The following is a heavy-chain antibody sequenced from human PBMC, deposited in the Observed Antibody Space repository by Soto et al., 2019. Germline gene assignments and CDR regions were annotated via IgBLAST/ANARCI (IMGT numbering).Heavy chain of an antibody. CDR1: GGSISSGGYY. CDR2: IYYSGST. V-gene: IGHV4-31*03. Sequence: QVQLQESGPGLVKPSQTLSLTCTVSGGSISSGGYYWSWFRQHPGKGLEWIGYIYYSGSTYYNPSLKSRVTISVDTSKNQYSLKLSSVTAADTAVYYCARVSRYIYVSNWFDPWGQGTLVTVSS. CDR3: ARVSRYIYVSNWFDP. J-gene: IGHJ5*02. D-gene: IGHD5-18*01.